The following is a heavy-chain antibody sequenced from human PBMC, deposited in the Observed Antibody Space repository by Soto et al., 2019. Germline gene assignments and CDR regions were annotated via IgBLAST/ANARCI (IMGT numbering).Heavy chain of an antibody. J-gene: IGHJ4*02. CDR2: ISAYNGNT. V-gene: IGHV1-18*01. D-gene: IGHD6-13*01. CDR1: GYTFTSYG. Sequence: QVQLVQSGAEVKKPGASVKVSCKTSGYTFTSYGISWVRQAPGQGLEWMGWISAYNGNTKYAQKLQGRVTMTTDTSTSTVHMELRSLRADDTAGYYCARESTSSCHDYWGQGTLVTVSS. CDR3: ARESTSSCHDY.